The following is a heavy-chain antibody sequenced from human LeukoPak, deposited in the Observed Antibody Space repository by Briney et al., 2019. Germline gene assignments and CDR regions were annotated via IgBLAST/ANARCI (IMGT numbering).Heavy chain of an antibody. V-gene: IGHV3-21*01. J-gene: IGHJ4*02. D-gene: IGHD4-11*01. CDR1: GFTFSNYW. CDR2: ISSSSSYI. Sequence: GGSLRLSCAASGFTFSNYWMSWVRQAPGKGLEWVSSISSSSSYIYYADSVKGRFTISRDNAKNSLYLQMNSLRAEDTAVYYCARDSMTTVTTLTRSPLYYWGQGTLVTVSS. CDR3: ARDSMTTVTTLTRSPLYY.